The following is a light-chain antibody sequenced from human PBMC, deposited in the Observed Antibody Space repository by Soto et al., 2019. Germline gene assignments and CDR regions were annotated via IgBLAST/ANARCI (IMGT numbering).Light chain of an antibody. CDR2: DVT. CDR3: SSYSITNTLVV. J-gene: IGLJ2*01. Sequence: QSALTQPASVSASPGQSITISCTGTSSDVGSYKYVSWYQQHPGKAPKLIIYDVTSRPSGVSNRFSGSKSGNTASLTISGLQPEDEADYYCSSYSITNTLVVFGGGTKLTVL. CDR1: SSDVGSYKY. V-gene: IGLV2-14*03.